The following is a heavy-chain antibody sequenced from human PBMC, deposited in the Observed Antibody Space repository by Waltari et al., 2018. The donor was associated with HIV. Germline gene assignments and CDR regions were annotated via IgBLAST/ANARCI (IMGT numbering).Heavy chain of an antibody. CDR1: GFTFSRYG. J-gene: IGHJ4*02. CDR3: AKRGAVAGTNQRSDFDY. Sequence: QVQLVESGGGVVQPGGSLGLSCAASGFTFSRYGMHWVRQAPGKGLEWVAVISYDGGNKYYADSVKGRFTISRVNSKNTLYLQMNSLRADDTAVYYCAKRGAVAGTNQRSDFDYWGQGTLVTVSS. CDR2: ISYDGGNK. D-gene: IGHD6-19*01. V-gene: IGHV3-30*18.